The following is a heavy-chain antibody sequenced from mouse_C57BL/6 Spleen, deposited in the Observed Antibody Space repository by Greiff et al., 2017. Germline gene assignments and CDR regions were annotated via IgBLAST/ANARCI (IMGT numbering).Heavy chain of an antibody. V-gene: IGHV1-74*01. CDR2: IHPSDRDT. CDR3: AIPGDARFDD. CDR1: GYTFTSYW. J-gene: IGHJ2*01. Sequence: QVQLQQPGAELVKPGASVKVSCKASGYTFTSYWMHWVKQRPGQGLEWIGRIHPSDRDTNYNQKFKGKATLTVDKSSSTAYMQLSSMKSEDYAVYYWAIPGDARFDDWGQGTTRTVSS. D-gene: IGHD3-2*02.